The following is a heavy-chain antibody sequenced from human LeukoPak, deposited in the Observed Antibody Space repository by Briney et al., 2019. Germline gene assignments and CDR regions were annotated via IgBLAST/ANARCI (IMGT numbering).Heavy chain of an antibody. CDR1: GYSISSGYY. J-gene: IGHJ5*02. CDR3: ARLIVVVPAAIRRFDP. CDR2: IYHSGST. Sequence: PSETLSLTCTVSGYSISSGYYWGWIRQPPGKGLEWIGSIYHSGSTYYNPSLKSRVTISVDTSKNQSSLKLSSVTAADTAVYYCARLIVVVPAAIRRFDPWGQGTLVTVSS. D-gene: IGHD2-2*02. V-gene: IGHV4-38-2*02.